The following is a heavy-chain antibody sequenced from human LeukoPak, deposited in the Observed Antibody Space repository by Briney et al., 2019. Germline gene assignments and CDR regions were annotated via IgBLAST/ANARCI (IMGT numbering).Heavy chain of an antibody. D-gene: IGHD6-13*01. CDR1: GGSISSSSYY. Sequence: PSETLSLTCTVSGGSISSSSYYWGSIRQPPGKGLEWIGSIYYSGSTYYNPSLKSRVTISVDTSKNQFSLKLSSVTAADTAVYYCASRYSSSWYDSSFDYWGQGTLVTVSS. J-gene: IGHJ4*02. CDR3: ASRYSSSWYDSSFDY. CDR2: IYYSGST. V-gene: IGHV4-39*01.